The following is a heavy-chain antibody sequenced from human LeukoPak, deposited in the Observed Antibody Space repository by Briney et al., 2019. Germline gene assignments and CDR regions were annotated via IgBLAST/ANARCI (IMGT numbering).Heavy chain of an antibody. J-gene: IGHJ6*03. CDR1: GFTFSSYS. V-gene: IGHV3-23*01. CDR3: ANLDTAMVYYYYMDV. D-gene: IGHD5-18*01. CDR2: ISGSGGST. Sequence: GGSLRLSCAASGFTFSSYSMNWVRQAPGKGLEWVSAISGSGGSTYYADSVKGRFTISRDNSKNTLYLQMNSLRAEDTAVYYCANLDTAMVYYYYMDVWGKGTTVTVSS.